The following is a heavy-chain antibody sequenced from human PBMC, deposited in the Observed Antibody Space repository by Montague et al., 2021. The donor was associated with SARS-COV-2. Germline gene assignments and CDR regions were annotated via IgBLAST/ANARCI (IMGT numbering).Heavy chain of an antibody. CDR3: ASWRLYGGNPGDGAFDI. D-gene: IGHD4-23*01. CDR1: GGSISSYY. CDR2: GCYSGST. Sequence: SETLSLTCTVSGGSISSYYYSWIRMPPGKGLEWDGYGCYSGSTNXNPCLTSKINISVDTSKNKFSLKLSLVTAADTAVYYCASWRLYGGNPGDGAFDIWGQGTMVTVSS. V-gene: IGHV4-59*01. J-gene: IGHJ3*02.